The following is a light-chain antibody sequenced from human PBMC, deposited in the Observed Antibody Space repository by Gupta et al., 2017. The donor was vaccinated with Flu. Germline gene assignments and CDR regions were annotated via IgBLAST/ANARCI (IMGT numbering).Light chain of an antibody. J-gene: IGLJ2*01. CDR3: CSYAGSSTLV. Sequence: QSALTPPASRSGSPGPSITISCTGTSSDVGSYNLVSWYQQHPGKAPKLMIYEGSKRPSGVSNRFSGSTSGNTASLTISGLQAEDDADYYCCSYAGSSTLVFGGGTKLTVL. V-gene: IGLV2-23*01. CDR2: EGS. CDR1: SSDVGSYNL.